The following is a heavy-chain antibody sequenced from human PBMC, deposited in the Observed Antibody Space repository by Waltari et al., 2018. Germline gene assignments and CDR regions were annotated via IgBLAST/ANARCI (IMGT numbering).Heavy chain of an antibody. D-gene: IGHD6-13*01. CDR3: ARDPRRGTAAGTAYDY. Sequence: QLQLQESGPGLVKPSETLSLTCTVSGGSISSSSYSWGWVRQPPGKGLEWIGNIYYGGNTYYNPSLESRVTISIDTSKNQFSLNLNSVTAADTAVYFCARDPRRGTAAGTAYDYWGKGALVTVSS. V-gene: IGHV4-39*07. CDR1: GGSISSSSYS. CDR2: IYYGGNT. J-gene: IGHJ4*02.